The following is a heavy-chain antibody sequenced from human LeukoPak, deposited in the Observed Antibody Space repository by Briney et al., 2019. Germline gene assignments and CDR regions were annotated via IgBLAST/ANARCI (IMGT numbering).Heavy chain of an antibody. Sequence: GAPVKVSCKASGGTFSSYAISWVRQAPGQGLEWMGGIIPIFGTANYAQKFQGRVTITADESTSTAYMELSSLRSEDTAVYYCARGDFWSGSRSSYYGMDVWGQGTTVTVSS. CDR3: ARGDFWSGSRSSYYGMDV. CDR1: GGTFSSYA. V-gene: IGHV1-69*13. CDR2: IIPIFGTA. J-gene: IGHJ6*02. D-gene: IGHD3-3*01.